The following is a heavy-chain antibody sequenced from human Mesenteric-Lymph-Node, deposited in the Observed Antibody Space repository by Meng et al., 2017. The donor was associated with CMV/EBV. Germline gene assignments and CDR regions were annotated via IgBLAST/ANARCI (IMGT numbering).Heavy chain of an antibody. J-gene: IGHJ6*02. Sequence: SETLSLTCTVSGYSISSGYYWGWIRQPPGKGLAWIASISDSGNTYYNPSLKSRVTISVDTSKNQFSLKLSSVTAANTAVYYCARDPGYYDFWSGQHPYYYGMDVWGQGTTVTVSS. CDR3: ARDPGYYDFWSGQHPYYYGMDV. V-gene: IGHV4-38-2*02. D-gene: IGHD3-3*01. CDR1: GYSISSGYY. CDR2: ISDSGNT.